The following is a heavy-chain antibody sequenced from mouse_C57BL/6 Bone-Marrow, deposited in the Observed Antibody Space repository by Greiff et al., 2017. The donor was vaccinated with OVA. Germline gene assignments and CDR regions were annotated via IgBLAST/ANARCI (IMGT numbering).Heavy chain of an antibody. J-gene: IGHJ1*03. V-gene: IGHV5-17*01. CDR3: ARNYYGSPPYFDV. D-gene: IGHD1-1*01. CDR1: GFTFSDYG. Sequence: EVMLVESGGGLVKPGGSLKLSCAASGFTFSDYGMHWVRQAPEQGLEWVAYISSGSSTIYYADTVTGRFHISRDNAKNTLFLQMTSLRSEDTAMYYCARNYYGSPPYFDVWGTGTTVTVAS. CDR2: ISSGSSTI.